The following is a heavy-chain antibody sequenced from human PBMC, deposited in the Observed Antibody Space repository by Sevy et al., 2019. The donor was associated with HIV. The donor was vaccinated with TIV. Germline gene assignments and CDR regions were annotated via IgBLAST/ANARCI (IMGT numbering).Heavy chain of an antibody. CDR2: ISWNSATI. V-gene: IGHV3-9*03. CDR3: AKGAGSSLLSTIAY. D-gene: IGHD2-15*01. J-gene: IGHJ4*02. Sequence: GGSLRLSCAASGFTFGDYGMHWVRQAPGKGLEWVSGISWNSATIVYADSAKGRFTISRDNARNSLYLQMNSLRVEDMAFYYCAKGAGSSLLSTIAYWGQGTLVTVSS. CDR1: GFTFGDYG.